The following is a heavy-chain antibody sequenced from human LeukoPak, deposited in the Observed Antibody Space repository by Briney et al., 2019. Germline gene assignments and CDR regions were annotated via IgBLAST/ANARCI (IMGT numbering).Heavy chain of an antibody. D-gene: IGHD1-26*01. V-gene: IGHV4-39*07. J-gene: IGHJ4*02. CDR2: IYYSGST. Sequence: SETLSLTCTVSGGSISSSSYYWGWIRQPPGKGLEWIGSIYYSGSTYYNPSLKSRVTISVDTSKNQFSLKLSSVTAADTAVYYCARYSGSLGFDYWGQGTLVTVSS. CDR1: GGSISSSSYY. CDR3: ARYSGSLGFDY.